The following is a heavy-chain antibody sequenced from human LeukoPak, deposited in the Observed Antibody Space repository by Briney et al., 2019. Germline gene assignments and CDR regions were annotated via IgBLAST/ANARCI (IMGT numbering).Heavy chain of an antibody. CDR3: ARDSPRYDFWSGYRPRYGMDV. J-gene: IGHJ6*02. V-gene: IGHV1-18*01. Sequence: GASVKVSCKASGYTFTSYGISWVRQAPGQGLEWMGWISAYNGNTNYAQKLQGRVTMTTDTSTSTAYMELRSLRSDDTAVYYCARDSPRYDFWSGYRPRYGMDVWGQGTTVTVSS. D-gene: IGHD3-3*01. CDR2: ISAYNGNT. CDR1: GYTFTSYG.